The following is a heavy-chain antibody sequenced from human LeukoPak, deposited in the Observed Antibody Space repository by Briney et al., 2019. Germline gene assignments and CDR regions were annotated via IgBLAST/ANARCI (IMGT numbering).Heavy chain of an antibody. Sequence: SETLSLTCTVSGGSISSSSYYWGWIRQPPGKGLEWIGSIYYSGSTYYNPSLKSRVTISVDTSKNQFSLKLSSVTAADTAVYYCARYYCGGDCYAAAYYYYGMDVWGQGTTVTVSS. CDR1: GGSISSSSYY. D-gene: IGHD2-21*02. CDR3: ARYYCGGDCYAAAYYYYGMDV. CDR2: IYYSGST. V-gene: IGHV4-39*07. J-gene: IGHJ6*02.